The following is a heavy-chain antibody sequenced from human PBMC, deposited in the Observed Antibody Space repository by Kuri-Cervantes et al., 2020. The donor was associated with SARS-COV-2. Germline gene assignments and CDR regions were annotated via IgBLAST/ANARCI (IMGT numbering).Heavy chain of an antibody. J-gene: IGHJ6*02. CDR3: ARHRDFWNDGMDV. CDR2: IYRGGTT. Sequence: GESLKISCAVSGFTASRNYMSWVRQAPGKGLEWVSIIYRGGTTYYADSVKGRFTISRDISKDTVYLQMDTLRAEDTAVYYCARHRDFWNDGMDVWGQGTTVTVSS. CDR1: GFTASRNY. D-gene: IGHD3-3*01. V-gene: IGHV3-53*01.